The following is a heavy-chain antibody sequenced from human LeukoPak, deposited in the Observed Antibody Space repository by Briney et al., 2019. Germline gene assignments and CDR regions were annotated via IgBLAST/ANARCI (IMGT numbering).Heavy chain of an antibody. Sequence: ASVKVSCKASGYTFTSYDINWVRQATGQGLEWMGWMNPNSGNTGYAQKFQGRVTMTRNTSISTAYMELSSLRSEDTAVYYCARDTLAAVDYYMDVWGKGTTVTVSS. CDR1: GYTFTSYD. CDR3: ARDTLAAVDYYMDV. CDR2: MNPNSGNT. V-gene: IGHV1-8*01. D-gene: IGHD6-13*01. J-gene: IGHJ6*03.